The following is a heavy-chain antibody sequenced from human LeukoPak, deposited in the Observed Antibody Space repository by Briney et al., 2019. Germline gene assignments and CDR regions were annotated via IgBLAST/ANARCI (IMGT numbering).Heavy chain of an antibody. V-gene: IGHV1-2*06. D-gene: IGHD3-10*01. CDR2: INPNSGGT. J-gene: IGHJ4*02. CDR3: ARVQTAMVPYDFDY. CDR1: GYTFTGYN. Sequence: GASVKVSCKASGYTFTGYNMHWVRQAPGQGLEWMGRINPNSGGTNYAQKFQGRVTMTRDTSISTAYMELSRLRSDDTAVYYCARVQTAMVPYDFDYWGQGTLVTVSS.